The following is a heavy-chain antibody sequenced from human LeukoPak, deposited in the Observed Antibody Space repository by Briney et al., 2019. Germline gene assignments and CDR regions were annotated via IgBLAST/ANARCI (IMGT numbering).Heavy chain of an antibody. Sequence: GASVKVPCKASGYTFTDYYMHWVRQAPGQGLEWMGIINPSAGSTNYAQKFRGRVTMSRDTSTSTVYMELSSLRSEDTAVYYCARDVTIFGVIRYSFDYWSQGTLVTVSS. J-gene: IGHJ4*02. CDR3: ARDVTIFGVIRYSFDY. V-gene: IGHV1-46*01. D-gene: IGHD3-3*01. CDR2: INPSAGST. CDR1: GYTFTDYY.